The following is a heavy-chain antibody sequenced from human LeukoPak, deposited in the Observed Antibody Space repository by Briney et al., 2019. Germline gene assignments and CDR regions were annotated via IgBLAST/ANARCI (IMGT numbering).Heavy chain of an antibody. CDR1: GYTFTNYG. Sequence: ASVKVSCKASGYTFTNYGISWVRQAPGQGLEWMGWISGYNGNTNYAQKLQGRVTMTTDTSTSTAYMELRSLRSDDTAVYYCARHTGVVVITEFDSWGQGTLVIVSS. D-gene: IGHD3-22*01. J-gene: IGHJ4*02. V-gene: IGHV1-18*01. CDR3: ARHTGVVVITEFDS. CDR2: ISGYNGNT.